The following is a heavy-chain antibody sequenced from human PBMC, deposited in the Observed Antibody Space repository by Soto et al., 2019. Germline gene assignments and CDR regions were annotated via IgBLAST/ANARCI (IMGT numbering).Heavy chain of an antibody. V-gene: IGHV3-21*01. J-gene: IGHJ4*02. CDR1: GFTFSSYS. Sequence: EVQLVESGGGLVKPGGSLRLSCAASGFTFSSYSMNWVRQAPGKGLEWVAAISSSSSYIYYADSVKGRFTISRDNAKNYLYLQKNSRRAEDTAVYYCARDYYDSRGYLAPLDYWGQGTLVTVSS. CDR2: ISSSSSYI. CDR3: ARDYYDSRGYLAPLDY. D-gene: IGHD3-22*01.